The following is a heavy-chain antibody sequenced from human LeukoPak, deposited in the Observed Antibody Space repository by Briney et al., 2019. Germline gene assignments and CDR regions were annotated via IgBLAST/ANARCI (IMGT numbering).Heavy chain of an antibody. J-gene: IGHJ4*02. CDR2: ISGSGSDT. CDR1: GLTFTNYG. V-gene: IGHV3-23*01. D-gene: IGHD6-19*01. Sequence: GGSLRPSCAASGLTFTNYGMTWVRQAPGKGLEWVSSISGSGSDTYYADSVKGRFTISRDNSKNTLYVQRVSLRAEDTAIYYCAGSGGWWAHDYWGQGTLVTVSS. CDR3: AGSGGWWAHDY.